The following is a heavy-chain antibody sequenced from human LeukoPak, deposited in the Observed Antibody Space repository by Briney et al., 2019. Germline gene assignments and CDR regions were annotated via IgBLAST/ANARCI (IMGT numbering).Heavy chain of an antibody. CDR1: GGSISSYY. CDR2: ISSSGST. V-gene: IGHV4-39*07. Sequence: SETVSLTCTVSGGSISSYYWGWFRQPPGKGLEWIGSISSSGSTFYNPSLTSRVTISVDTSKNHFSVKVTSVTAADTAMYYCARGQTTVWSPFDNWGQGTLVTVSS. D-gene: IGHD4-17*01. CDR3: ARGQTTVWSPFDN. J-gene: IGHJ4*02.